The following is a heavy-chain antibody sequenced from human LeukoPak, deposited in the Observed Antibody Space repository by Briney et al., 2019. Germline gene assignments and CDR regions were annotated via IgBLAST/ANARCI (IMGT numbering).Heavy chain of an antibody. J-gene: IGHJ4*02. V-gene: IGHV3-7*01. CDR3: ARDYQQLAPPGAH. CDR2: IKQDGSEK. D-gene: IGHD6-13*01. Sequence: GGSLRLSCAASGFTFSSYWMSWVRQAPGKGLEWVANIKQDGSEKYYVDSVKGRFTISRDNAKNSLYLQMNSLRAEDTAMYFCARDYQQLAPPGAHWGKGTLVTVSS. CDR1: GFTFSSYW.